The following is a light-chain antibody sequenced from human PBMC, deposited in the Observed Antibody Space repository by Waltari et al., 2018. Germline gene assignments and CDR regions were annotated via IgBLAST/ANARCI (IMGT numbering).Light chain of an antibody. V-gene: IGLV2-23*02. CDR1: SSDVGSFNL. Sequence: QSALTQPASVSGSPGQSITISCTRTSSDVGSFNLVSWYQQHPGKAPKLSLYEVRKRPSGVLNRFSGSKSGNTASLTISELQAEDEAEYHCCAYAGSSNVVFGGGTKLTVL. CDR2: EVR. J-gene: IGLJ2*01. CDR3: CAYAGSSNVV.